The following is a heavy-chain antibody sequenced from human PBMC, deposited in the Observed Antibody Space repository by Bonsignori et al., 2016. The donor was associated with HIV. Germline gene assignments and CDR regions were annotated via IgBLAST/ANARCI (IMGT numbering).Heavy chain of an antibody. V-gene: IGHV3-30*02. Sequence: WIRQPPGKGLEWVAFIRYDGSEKYYADSVRGRFTISRDDSTSTLSLQMNSVRDEDAAIYYCAKGTACDSWGQGTRVTVPQ. CDR2: IRYDGSEK. J-gene: IGHJ5*01. D-gene: IGHD1/OR15-1a*01. CDR3: AKGTACDS.